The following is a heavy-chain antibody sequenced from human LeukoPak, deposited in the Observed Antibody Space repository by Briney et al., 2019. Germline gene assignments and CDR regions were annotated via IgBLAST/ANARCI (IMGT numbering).Heavy chain of an antibody. J-gene: IGHJ4*02. V-gene: IGHV1-69*13. D-gene: IGHD3-22*01. CDR3: ASSYYDSSGYYYSLDY. CDR1: GGTFISYA. CDR2: IIPIFCTA. Sequence: GASVKVSCKASGGTFISYAISWVGQAPGQGLEWMGGIIPIFCTANYAQKFQGRVTITADESTSTAYMELSSLRSEDTAVYYCASSYYDSSGYYYSLDYWGQGTLVTVSS.